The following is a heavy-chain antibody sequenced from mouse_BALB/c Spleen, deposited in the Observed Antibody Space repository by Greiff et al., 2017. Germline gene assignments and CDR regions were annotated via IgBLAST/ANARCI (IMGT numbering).Heavy chain of an antibody. Sequence: EVQVVESGGGLVQPGGSLRLSCATSGFTFSDFYMEWFRQPPGKRLEWIAASRNKANDYTTEYSASVKGRFIVSRDTSQSILYLQMNALRAEDTAIYYCARVDYAWFAYWGQGTLVTVSA. J-gene: IGHJ3*01. V-gene: IGHV7-1*02. D-gene: IGHD2-4*01. CDR1: GFTFSDFY. CDR3: ARVDYAWFAY. CDR2: SRNKANDYTT.